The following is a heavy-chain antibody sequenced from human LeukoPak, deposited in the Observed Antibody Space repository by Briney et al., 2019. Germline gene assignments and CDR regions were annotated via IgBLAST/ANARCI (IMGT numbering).Heavy chain of an antibody. Sequence: SVKVSCKASGGTFSSYAISWVRQAPGQGLEWMGGIIPIFGTANYAQKFKGRVTITADKSTSTAYMELRSLRADDTAVYYCARDGYSTIQPVWWFDPWGQGTLVTVSS. CDR2: IIPIFGTA. V-gene: IGHV1-69*06. D-gene: IGHD6-13*01. CDR1: GGTFSSYA. J-gene: IGHJ5*02. CDR3: ARDGYSTIQPVWWFDP.